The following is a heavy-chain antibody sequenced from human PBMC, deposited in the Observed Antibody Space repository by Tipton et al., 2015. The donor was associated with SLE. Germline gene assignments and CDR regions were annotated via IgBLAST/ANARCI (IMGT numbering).Heavy chain of an antibody. J-gene: IGHJ6*03. CDR3: AAGIAARRGYYYYYYYMDV. Sequence: TLSLTCTVSGGSISSYYWSWIRQPPGKGLEWIGYIYYSGSTNYNPSLKSRVTISVDTSKNQFSLKLSSVTAADTAVYYCAAGIAARRGYYYYYYYMDVWGKGTTVTASS. CDR1: GGSISSYY. D-gene: IGHD6-6*01. V-gene: IGHV4-59*01. CDR2: IYYSGST.